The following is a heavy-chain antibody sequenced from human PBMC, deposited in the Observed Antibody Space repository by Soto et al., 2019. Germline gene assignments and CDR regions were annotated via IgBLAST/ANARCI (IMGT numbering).Heavy chain of an antibody. V-gene: IGHV4-59*08. CDR2: IYYSGST. Sequence: SETLSLTCTVSGGSISSYYWSWIRQPPGKGLEWIGYIYYSGSTNYNPSLKSRVTISVDTSKNQFSLKLSSVTAADTAVYYCARQLFDYSLDYWGQGTLVTVSS. CDR1: GGSISSYY. D-gene: IGHD4-4*01. J-gene: IGHJ4*02. CDR3: ARQLFDYSLDY.